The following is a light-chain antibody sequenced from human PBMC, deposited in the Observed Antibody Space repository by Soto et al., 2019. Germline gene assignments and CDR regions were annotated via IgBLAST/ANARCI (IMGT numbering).Light chain of an antibody. CDR2: WAS. CDR1: QSVLFSSNNKNY. J-gene: IGKJ5*01. Sequence: DIVMTQSPDSLAVSLGERATINCKSSQSVLFSSNNKNYLAWYQQKPGQPPKLLIYWASTREFGVPDRFSGRGAGTDFTLTISSLLPEDVAVYYCQQYYKSGSITFGQGTRLEIK. CDR3: QQYYKSGSIT. V-gene: IGKV4-1*01.